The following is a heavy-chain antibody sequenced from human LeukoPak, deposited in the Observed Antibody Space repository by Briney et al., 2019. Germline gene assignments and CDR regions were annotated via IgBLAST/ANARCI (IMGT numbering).Heavy chain of an antibody. D-gene: IGHD1-26*01. CDR3: VRVQSGSYARYGMDV. V-gene: IGHV1-8*01. Sequence: ASVKVSCKASGYTLTNYDINWVRQATGQGLEWMGWMNPNSGHTGYTQKSQGRVSMTRDTSISTAYMELNSLRSEDTAVYYCVRVQSGSYARYGMDVWGQGTTVTVSS. J-gene: IGHJ6*02. CDR2: MNPNSGHT. CDR1: GYTLTNYD.